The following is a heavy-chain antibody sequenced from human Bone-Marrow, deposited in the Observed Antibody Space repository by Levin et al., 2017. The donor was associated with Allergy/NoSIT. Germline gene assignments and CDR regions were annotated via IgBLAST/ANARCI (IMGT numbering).Heavy chain of an antibody. CDR1: GGSISSGRYY. Sequence: LRLSCSVSGGSISSGRYYFTWVRQSAGKGLEWIGRIYTTGSTNYNPSLESRVTISRDTFKKEVYLTLSSVTAADTAVYYCARDRLASLYYYSMDVWGRGTTVSVSS. CDR2: IYTTGST. J-gene: IGHJ6*03. CDR3: ARDRLASLYYYSMDV. V-gene: IGHV4-61*02.